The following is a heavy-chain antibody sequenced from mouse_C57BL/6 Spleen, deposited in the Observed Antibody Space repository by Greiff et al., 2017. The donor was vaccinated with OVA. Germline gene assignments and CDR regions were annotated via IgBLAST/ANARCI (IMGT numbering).Heavy chain of an antibody. CDR2: INPNNGGT. V-gene: IGHV1-26*01. Sequence: VQLQQSGPELVKPGASVKISCKASGYTFTDYYMNWVKQSHGKSLEWIGDINPNNGGTSYNQKFKGKATLTVDKSSSTAYMELRSLTSEDSAVYYCARSLYDYYAMDYWGQGTSVTVSS. CDR1: GYTFTDYY. D-gene: IGHD2-3*01. CDR3: ARSLYDYYAMDY. J-gene: IGHJ4*01.